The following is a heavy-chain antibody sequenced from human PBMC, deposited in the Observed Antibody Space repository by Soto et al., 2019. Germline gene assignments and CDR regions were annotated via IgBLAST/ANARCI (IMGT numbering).Heavy chain of an antibody. CDR3: XXXXXNHXTLDY. J-gene: IGHJ4*02. CDR2: IYWDGDN. V-gene: IGHV2-5*02. CDR1: GFSLSTSGVG. Sequence: QITLKESGPTLVKPTETLTLTCTLSGFSLSTSGVGVGWIRQSPGKALEWLALIYWDGDNRHSPSLRSRLTITKDTSKNQVVLTMTNMDPVDTATYXXXXXXXNHXTLDYWGQGTLVTVSS.